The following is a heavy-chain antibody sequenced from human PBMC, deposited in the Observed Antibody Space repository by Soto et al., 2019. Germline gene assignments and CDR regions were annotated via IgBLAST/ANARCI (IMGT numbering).Heavy chain of an antibody. CDR3: AAERSEYSRSSGYYYYMDV. CDR1: GYTLTELS. CDR2: FDPEDGET. V-gene: IGHV1-24*01. D-gene: IGHD6-6*01. Sequence: ASVKVSCKVSGYTLTELSMHWVRQAPGKGLEWMGGFDPEDGETIYAQKFQGRVTMTEDTSTDTAYMELSSLRSEDTAVYYCAAERSEYSRSSGYYYYMDVWGKGTTVTVSS. J-gene: IGHJ6*03.